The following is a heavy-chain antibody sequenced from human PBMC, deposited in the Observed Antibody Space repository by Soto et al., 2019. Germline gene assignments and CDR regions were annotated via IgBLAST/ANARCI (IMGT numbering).Heavy chain of an antibody. CDR2: ISAYNGNT. D-gene: IGHD3-3*01. CDR3: AGGITIFGVVTEYYYGMDV. J-gene: IGHJ6*02. V-gene: IGHV1-18*01. CDR1: GYTFTSYG. Sequence: QVQLVQSGAEVKKPGASVKVSCKASGYTFTSYGISWVRQAPGQGLEWMGWISAYNGNTNYAQKLQGRVTMTTDTSTSTAYMALRSLRSDDTAVYYCAGGITIFGVVTEYYYGMDVWGQGTTVTVSS.